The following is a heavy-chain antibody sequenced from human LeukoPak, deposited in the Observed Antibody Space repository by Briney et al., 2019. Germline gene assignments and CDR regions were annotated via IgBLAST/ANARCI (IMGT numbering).Heavy chain of an antibody. V-gene: IGHV3-21*01. D-gene: IGHD5-18*01. CDR2: INSISTYI. CDR1: GFTFSSST. J-gene: IGHJ3*01. Sequence: GGSLRLSCVASGFTFSSSTMNWVRQAPRKGLEWVSSINSISTYIYYADSLRGRFTISRDNADNSLYLQMNSLRAEDTAVYYCARDIADTGAIDAFDLWGQGTMVTVSS. CDR3: ARDIADTGAIDAFDL.